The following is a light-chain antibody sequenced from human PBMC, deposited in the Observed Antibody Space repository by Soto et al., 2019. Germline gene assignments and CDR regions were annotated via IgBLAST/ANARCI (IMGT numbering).Light chain of an antibody. CDR2: DPS. CDR1: QSISSW. Sequence: DIQMTQSPSTLSASVGDRVTITCRASQSISSWLAWYQQNPAKAPKLLIYDPSSLESGVPSRFSGNGSVTDFNLTISSLQADDFATDDCQQYNSYYTFGQVKKLESK. V-gene: IGKV1-5*01. CDR3: QQYNSYYT. J-gene: IGKJ2*01.